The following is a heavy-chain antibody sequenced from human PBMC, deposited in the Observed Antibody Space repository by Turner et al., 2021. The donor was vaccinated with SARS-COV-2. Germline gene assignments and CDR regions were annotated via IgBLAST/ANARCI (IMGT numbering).Heavy chain of an antibody. J-gene: IGHJ4*02. CDR1: GFAFSNYW. CDR3: VSKGQVAVAGFDS. D-gene: IGHD6-19*01. Sequence: EVQLVVSGGGLVQPGESLRLSCVASGFAFSNYWMTWVRQAPGKGLEWVANIKQDGGEKYYVDSVQGRFTISRDNAENSLYLQMNSLRVEDTAMYYCVSKGQVAVAGFDSWGQGTLVTVSS. V-gene: IGHV3-7*01. CDR2: IKQDGGEK.